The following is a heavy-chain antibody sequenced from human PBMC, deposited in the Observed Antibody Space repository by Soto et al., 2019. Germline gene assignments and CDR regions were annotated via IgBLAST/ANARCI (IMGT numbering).Heavy chain of an antibody. CDR2: IYYSGST. CDR1: GGSISSYY. CDR3: ARDREGGTGHYGMDV. J-gene: IGHJ6*02. D-gene: IGHD1-1*01. V-gene: IGHV4-59*01. Sequence: SETLSLTCTVSGGSISSYYWSWIRQPPGKGLEWIGYIYYSGSTNYNPSLKSRVTISVDTSKNQFSLKLSSVTAADTAGYYCARDREGGTGHYGMDVWGQGTTVTVSS.